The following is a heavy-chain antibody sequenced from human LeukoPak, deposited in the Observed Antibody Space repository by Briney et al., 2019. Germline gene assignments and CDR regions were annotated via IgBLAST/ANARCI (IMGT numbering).Heavy chain of an antibody. CDR1: GYTFTSYY. Sequence: ASVKVSCKASGYTFTSYYMHWVRQAPGQRLEWMGWINAGNGDTKYSQEFQGRVTITRDTSANTAYMQLSSLRSEDMAVYYCARDPLQYHDLLTGSQPQYYFDFWGQGTLVTVSS. CDR3: ARDPLQYHDLLTGSQPQYYFDF. CDR2: INAGNGDT. D-gene: IGHD3-9*01. J-gene: IGHJ4*02. V-gene: IGHV1-3*03.